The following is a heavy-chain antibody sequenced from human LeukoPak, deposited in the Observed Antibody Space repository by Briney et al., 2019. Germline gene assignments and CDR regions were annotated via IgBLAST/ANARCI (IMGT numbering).Heavy chain of an antibody. V-gene: IGHV3-48*03. CDR3: ARDLGEMAPSPSGVDY. D-gene: IGHD5-24*01. J-gene: IGHJ4*02. Sequence: GGSLRLSCAASGFTFSSYEMNWVRQAPGKGLEWVSYISSSGSTIYYADSVKGRFTISRDNAKNSLYLQMNSLRAEDTAVYYRARDLGEMAPSPSGVDYWGQGTLVTVSS. CDR1: GFTFSSYE. CDR2: ISSSGSTI.